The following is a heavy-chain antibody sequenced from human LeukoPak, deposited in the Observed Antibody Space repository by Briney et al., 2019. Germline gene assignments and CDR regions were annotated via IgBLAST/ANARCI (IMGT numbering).Heavy chain of an antibody. CDR3: ARDVPAYYDILTGYSQGGYFDY. Sequence: PGGSLRLSCAASGFTFSSYAMHWVRQAPGKGLEWVAAISYDGSNKYYADSVKGRFTISRDNSKNTLYLQMNSLRAEDTAVYYCARDVPAYYDILTGYSQGGYFDYWGQGTLVTVSS. J-gene: IGHJ4*02. CDR1: GFTFSSYA. D-gene: IGHD3-9*01. CDR2: ISYDGSNK. V-gene: IGHV3-30*04.